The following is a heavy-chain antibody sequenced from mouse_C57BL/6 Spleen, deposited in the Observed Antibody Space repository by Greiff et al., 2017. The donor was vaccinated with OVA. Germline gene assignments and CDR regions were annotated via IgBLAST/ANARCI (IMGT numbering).Heavy chain of an antibody. CDR3: ARYIRVLGNAMDD. Sequence: EVQRVESGGGLVQPGGSLSLSCAASGFTFTDYYMSWVRQPPGKALEWLGFIRNKANGYTTEYSASVKGRFTISRDNSQSILYLQMNALRAEDSATYYCARYIRVLGNAMDDWGQGTSVTVSS. CDR2: IRNKANGYTT. J-gene: IGHJ4*01. V-gene: IGHV7-3*01. CDR1: GFTFTDYY. D-gene: IGHD3-3*01.